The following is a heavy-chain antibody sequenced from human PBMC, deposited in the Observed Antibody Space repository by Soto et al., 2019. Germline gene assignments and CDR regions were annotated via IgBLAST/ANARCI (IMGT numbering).Heavy chain of an antibody. J-gene: IGHJ3*02. V-gene: IGHV4-31*03. CDR1: GGPISSGGYY. D-gene: IGHD5-18*01. CDR3: ARVPRGYSYGYRGAFDI. Sequence: SETLSLTCTVSGGPISSGGYYWSWIRQHPGKGLEWIGYIYYSGSTYYNPSLKSRVTISVDTSKNQFSLKLSSVTAADTAVYYCARVPRGYSYGYRGAFDIWGQGTMVT. CDR2: IYYSGST.